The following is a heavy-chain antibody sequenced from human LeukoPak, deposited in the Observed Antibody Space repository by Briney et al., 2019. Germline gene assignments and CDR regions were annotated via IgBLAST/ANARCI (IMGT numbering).Heavy chain of an antibody. CDR1: GFTFGDYA. CDR3: VKDSDELIAAVYNWFDP. CDR2: ISGSGGST. V-gene: IGHV3-23*01. J-gene: IGHJ5*02. D-gene: IGHD6-13*01. Sequence: GGSLRLSCTASGFTFGDYAMSWFRQAPGKGLEWVSGISGSGGSTYYADSVKGRFTISRDNFKDTLYLQMNSLRAEDTAVYYCVKDSDELIAAVYNWFDPWGQGTQVTVSS.